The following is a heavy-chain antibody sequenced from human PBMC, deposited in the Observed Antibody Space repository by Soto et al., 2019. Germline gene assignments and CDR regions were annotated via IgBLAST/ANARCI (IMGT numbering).Heavy chain of an antibody. CDR1: GYSFTSYG. V-gene: IGHV1-18*01. J-gene: IGHJ3*02. Sequence: VSVKVSCKASGYSFTSYGISWVRQAPGQGLEWMGWISAYNGNTNYAQKLQGRVTMTTDTSTSTAYMELRSLRSDDTAVYYCARDGETYYYDSSGYSGAFDIWGQGTMVTVSS. CDR3: ARDGETYYYDSSGYSGAFDI. D-gene: IGHD3-22*01. CDR2: ISAYNGNT.